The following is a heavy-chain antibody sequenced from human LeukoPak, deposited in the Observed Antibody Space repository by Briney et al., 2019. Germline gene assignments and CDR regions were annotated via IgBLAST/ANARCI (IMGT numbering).Heavy chain of an antibody. CDR1: GGSFSSGSYY. CDR3: ARVYSYGLAY. Sequence: SETLSLTCTVSGGSFSSGSYYWSWIRQPPGKGLEWIGYIYYSGSTNYNPSLKSRVTISVDTSKNQFSLKLSSVTAADTAVYYCARVYSYGLAYWGQGTLVTVSS. J-gene: IGHJ4*02. CDR2: IYYSGST. V-gene: IGHV4-61*01. D-gene: IGHD5-18*01.